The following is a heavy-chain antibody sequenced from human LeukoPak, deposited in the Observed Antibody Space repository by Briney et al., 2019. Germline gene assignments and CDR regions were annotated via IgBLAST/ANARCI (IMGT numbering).Heavy chain of an antibody. Sequence: GGSLRLSCAASGFTFSSYWIHWVRQAPGKGLVWVSRIYSDATYYADSVKGRFTISRDNAKNTLYLKMNSLRAEDTAVYYCARWGDRRGGAFDIWGQGTMVTVSS. CDR3: ARWGDRRGGAFDI. J-gene: IGHJ3*02. D-gene: IGHD3-16*01. CDR2: IYSDAT. CDR1: GFTFSSYW. V-gene: IGHV3-74*01.